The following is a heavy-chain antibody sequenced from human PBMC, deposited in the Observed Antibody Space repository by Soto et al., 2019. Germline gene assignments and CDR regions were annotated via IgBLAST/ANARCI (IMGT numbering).Heavy chain of an antibody. CDR2: ITGDATST. Sequence: QLVESGGGLVQPGGSLRLSCAASGFTLNNYWMHWVRQAPGMGLVWVSRITGDATSTSYADSVKGRFTISRDNARNTLDVQMNSLRAEDTALYDCARGDIAAETFFYYYGLDLWGQGTTVTVS. D-gene: IGHD6-13*01. CDR1: GFTLNNYW. CDR3: ARGDIAAETFFYYYGLDL. J-gene: IGHJ6*02. V-gene: IGHV3-74*01.